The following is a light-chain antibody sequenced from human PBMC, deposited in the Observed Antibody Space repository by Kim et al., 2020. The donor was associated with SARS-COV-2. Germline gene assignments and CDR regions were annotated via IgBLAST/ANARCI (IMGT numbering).Light chain of an antibody. CDR1: SSDVGGYNY. CDR2: EVN. V-gene: IGLV2-8*01. J-gene: IGLJ2*01. Sequence: QSATISCTGTSSDVGGYNYVSWYQRHPGKAPKLMIYEVNKRPSGVPDRFSGSKSGNTASLTVSGLQAEDEADYYCSSYAGNNIVVVFGGGTQLTVL. CDR3: SSYAGNNIVVV.